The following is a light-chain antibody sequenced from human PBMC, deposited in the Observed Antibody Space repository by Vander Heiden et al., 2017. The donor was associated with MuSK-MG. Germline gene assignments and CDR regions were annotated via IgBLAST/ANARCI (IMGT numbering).Light chain of an antibody. CDR1: KLGDKY. J-gene: IGLJ2*01. CDR2: KDS. Sequence: SYALTQPPSVSVSPGQTASITCSGDKLGDKYACWYQQKPGQYPVLVIYKDSKRPAGIPERFSGSNSGNTATLTISGTQAMDEADYYCQAWDSSTVVFGGGTKLTVL. V-gene: IGLV3-1*01. CDR3: QAWDSSTVV.